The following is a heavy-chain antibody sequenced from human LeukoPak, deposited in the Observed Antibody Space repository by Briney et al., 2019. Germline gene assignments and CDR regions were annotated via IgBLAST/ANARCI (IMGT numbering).Heavy chain of an antibody. Sequence: GGSLRLSCAASGITFSSYSMNWVRQAPGKGLEWVSSISSSSSYIYYADSVKGRFTISRDNAKNSLYLQMNSLRAEDTAVYYCARDGSTYYYDSSGPFDYWGQGTLVTVSS. CDR2: ISSSSSYI. CDR1: GITFSSYS. V-gene: IGHV3-21*01. J-gene: IGHJ4*02. CDR3: ARDGSTYYYDSSGPFDY. D-gene: IGHD3-22*01.